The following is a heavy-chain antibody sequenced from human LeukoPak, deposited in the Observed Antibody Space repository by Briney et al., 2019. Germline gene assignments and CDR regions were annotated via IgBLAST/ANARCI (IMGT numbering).Heavy chain of an antibody. V-gene: IGHV3-30*18. CDR3: AKGQGYSYGLNDY. Sequence: GGSLRLSCAASGFTFSSYGMHWVRQAPGKGLEWVAVISYDGSNKYYADSVKGRFTISRDNSKNTLYLQMNSLRAEDTAVYYCAKGQGYSYGLNDYWGQGTLVTVSS. J-gene: IGHJ4*02. D-gene: IGHD5-18*01. CDR2: ISYDGSNK. CDR1: GFTFSSYG.